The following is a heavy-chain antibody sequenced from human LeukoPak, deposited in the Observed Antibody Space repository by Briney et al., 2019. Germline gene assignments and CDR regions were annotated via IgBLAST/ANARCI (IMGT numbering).Heavy chain of an antibody. CDR1: GGSFSGYY. CDR3: ARGRGRYYDSSGYYVY. Sequence: SETLSLTCAVYGGSFSGYYWSWIRQPPGKGLEWIGEINHSGSTNYNSSLKSRVTISVDTSKNQFSLKLSSVTAADTAVYYCARGRGRYYDSSGYYVYWGQGTLVTVSS. V-gene: IGHV4-34*01. CDR2: INHSGST. J-gene: IGHJ4*02. D-gene: IGHD3-22*01.